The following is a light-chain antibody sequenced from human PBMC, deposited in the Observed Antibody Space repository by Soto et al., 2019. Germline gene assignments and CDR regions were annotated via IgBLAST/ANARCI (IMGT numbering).Light chain of an antibody. J-gene: IGKJ1*01. Sequence: EIVLTQSPDTLSLFPGERATLSCRASQSVSNTYLAWYQQKPGQAPRPLISAASTRAPVTPDRFSGSGSGTDFTLTISRREPEDFAIYYCQQYGSSRWTFGQGTKVEIK. CDR3: QQYGSSRWT. V-gene: IGKV3-20*01. CDR1: QSVSNTY. CDR2: AAS.